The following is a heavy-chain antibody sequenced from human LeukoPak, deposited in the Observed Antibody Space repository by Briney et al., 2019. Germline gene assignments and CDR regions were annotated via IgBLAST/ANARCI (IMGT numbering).Heavy chain of an antibody. J-gene: IGHJ4*02. CDR3: ARLSRATPDY. V-gene: IGHV3-21*01. CDR1: GFTFRSYS. CDR2: ISSSSSYT. Sequence: GGSLRLSCEASGFTFRSYSMNWVRQAPGKGLEWVSSISSSSSYTYYADSVKGRFTISRDNAKNSLYLQMNSLRAEDTAVYYCARLSRATPDYWGQGTLVTVSS.